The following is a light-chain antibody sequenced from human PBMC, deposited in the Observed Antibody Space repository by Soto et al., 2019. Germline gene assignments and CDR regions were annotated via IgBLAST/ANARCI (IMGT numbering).Light chain of an antibody. CDR2: LNSDGSH. CDR1: SGHSTYD. V-gene: IGLV4-69*01. Sequence: QSVLTQSPSASASLGASVKLTCTLSSGHSTYDIAWHQQQAEKGPRSLMRLNSDGSHSKGDGIPDRFSGSTSGAERYLTISSLQSEDEADYYCQTWGTGTVVFGGGTKVNVL. J-gene: IGLJ2*01. CDR3: QTWGTGTVV.